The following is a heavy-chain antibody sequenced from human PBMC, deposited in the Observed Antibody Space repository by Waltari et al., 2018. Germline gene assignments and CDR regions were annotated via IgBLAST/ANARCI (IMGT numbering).Heavy chain of an antibody. V-gene: IGHV4-38-2*01. CDR3: ARQTLGYCTSAACRRLET. CDR2: IYHDGTT. CDR1: VYFINTGFF. D-gene: IGHD2-2*03. J-gene: IGHJ5*02. Sequence: QVQLQESGPGLVRPSETLSLTCDVSVYFINTGFFWWWIRQPPGKGLEWIGNIYHDGTTYYNPSLKHRLMISLDTSKNQFSLRLNFVDVADTAVYYCARQTLGYCTSAACRRLETWGQGILVTVSS.